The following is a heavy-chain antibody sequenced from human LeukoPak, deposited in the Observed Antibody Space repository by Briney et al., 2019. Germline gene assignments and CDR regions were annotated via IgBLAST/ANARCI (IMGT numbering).Heavy chain of an antibody. J-gene: IGHJ4*02. CDR3: AKGNYYFDSSGYFHFDS. Sequence: GGSLRLSCAASGFAFSIYGMGWVRQAPGKGLEWVSTISVSGGSTYYADSVEGRFTISRDNSKNTVYLQMNSLRVEDTAIYYCAKGNYYFDSSGYFHFDSWGQGTLVTVSA. CDR2: ISVSGGST. CDR1: GFAFSIYG. D-gene: IGHD3-22*01. V-gene: IGHV3-23*01.